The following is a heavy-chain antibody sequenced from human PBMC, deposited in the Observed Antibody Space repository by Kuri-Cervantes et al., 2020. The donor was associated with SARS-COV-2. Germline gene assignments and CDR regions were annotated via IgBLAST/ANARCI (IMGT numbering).Heavy chain of an antibody. Sequence: LSLTCAASGFTVSSHVMHWVRQAPGKGLEWVTVISNDGRTEHYADSVKGRFTISRDKAKNTLYLQMNSLRPEDTAVYYCARDPHGMGVWGQGTMVTVSS. CDR3: ARDPHGMGV. CDR2: ISNDGRTE. V-gene: IGHV3-30*04. CDR1: GFTVSSHV. J-gene: IGHJ6*02.